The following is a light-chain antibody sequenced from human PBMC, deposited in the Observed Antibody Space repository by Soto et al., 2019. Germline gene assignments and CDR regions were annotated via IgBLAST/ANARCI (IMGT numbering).Light chain of an antibody. CDR1: QSISSY. Sequence: IQMTQPPSSLSASVGDRVTIPFRASQSISSYLNWYQQKPGKAPNLLIYAASSLQSGVPSRFSGSGSGTDFTLTISSLQPEDFATYYCQQSYSTPLTFGGGTKVDIK. J-gene: IGKJ4*01. V-gene: IGKV1-39*01. CDR2: AAS. CDR3: QQSYSTPLT.